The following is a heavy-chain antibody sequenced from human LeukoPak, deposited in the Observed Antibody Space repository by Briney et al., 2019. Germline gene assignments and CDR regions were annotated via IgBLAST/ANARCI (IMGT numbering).Heavy chain of an antibody. Sequence: PGRSLRLSCAASGFTFDDYAMHWVRQAPGKGLEWVSGISWNSGSIGYADSVKGRFTISRDNAKNSLYLQMNSLRAEDTALYYCAKDTLAAAGRYYYHGMDVWGQGTTVTVSS. D-gene: IGHD6-13*01. V-gene: IGHV3-9*01. J-gene: IGHJ6*02. CDR1: GFTFDDYA. CDR3: AKDTLAAAGRYYYHGMDV. CDR2: ISWNSGSI.